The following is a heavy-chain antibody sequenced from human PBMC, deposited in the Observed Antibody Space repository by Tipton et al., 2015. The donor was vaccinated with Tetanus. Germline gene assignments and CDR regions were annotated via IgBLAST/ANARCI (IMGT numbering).Heavy chain of an antibody. Sequence: TLSLTCNVSGASISDKKYYWGWIRQAPGKGLEWIASIYFRGSPYYSPSLKSRLTIDVDTSQNLFSLTLTSVTAADTAVYFCARFSLQYCSSLTCWDFDSWSQGTLVTVSS. J-gene: IGHJ4*02. CDR2: IYFRGSP. CDR1: GASISDKKYY. D-gene: IGHD2-15*01. V-gene: IGHV4-39*02. CDR3: ARFSLQYCSSLTCWDFDS.